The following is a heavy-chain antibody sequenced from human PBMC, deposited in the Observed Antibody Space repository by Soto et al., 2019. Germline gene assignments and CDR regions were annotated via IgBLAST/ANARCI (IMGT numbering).Heavy chain of an antibody. J-gene: IGHJ4*02. CDR3: VKDRYVDY. CDR1: GFTFTSYA. Sequence: PGGSLRLSCSVSGFTFTSYAMHWVRQAPGKGLEYVASISSEGASTYYADSVKGRFSISRDNSKNTLYLQMSSLRAEDTAVYYCVKDRYVDYWGQGILVTVSS. CDR2: ISSEGAST. V-gene: IGHV3-64D*06.